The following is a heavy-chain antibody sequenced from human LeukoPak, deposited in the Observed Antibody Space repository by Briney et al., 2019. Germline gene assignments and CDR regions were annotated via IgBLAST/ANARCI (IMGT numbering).Heavy chain of an antibody. Sequence: GGSLRLSCAASGFTFSSYAMHWVRQAPGKGLEWVAVISYDGSNKYYADSVKGRFTISRDNSKNTLYLQMNSLRAEDTAVYYCAKDGAVAGTDWGQGTLVTVSS. CDR1: GFTFSSYA. D-gene: IGHD6-19*01. J-gene: IGHJ4*02. CDR3: AKDGAVAGTD. CDR2: ISYDGSNK. V-gene: IGHV3-30-3*01.